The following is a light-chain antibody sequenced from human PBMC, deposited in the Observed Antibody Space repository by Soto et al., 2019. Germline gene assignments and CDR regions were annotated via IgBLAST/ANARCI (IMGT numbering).Light chain of an antibody. Sequence: QSVLTKPPSAYGAPGQSVTISCTGTSSDVGGYNYVSWYQQHPGKAPKLMIYEVSKRPSGVPDRFSGSKSGNTASLTVSGLQAEDEADYYCSSYAGSNNSLYVFGTGTKVTVL. CDR2: EVS. CDR1: SSDVGGYNY. V-gene: IGLV2-8*01. CDR3: SSYAGSNNSLYV. J-gene: IGLJ1*01.